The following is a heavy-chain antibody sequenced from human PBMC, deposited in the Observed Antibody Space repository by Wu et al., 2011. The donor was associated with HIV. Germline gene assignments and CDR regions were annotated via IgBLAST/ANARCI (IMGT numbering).Heavy chain of an antibody. J-gene: IGHJ4*02. CDR3: ARGSGLGSYFDY. V-gene: IGHV1-69*19. CDR2: ILXFDTA. CDR1: A. Sequence: AISWVRQAPGQGLSGWKIILXFDTANYAQKFQGRVTITADESTSTAYMELSSLRSEDTAVYYCARGSGLGSYFDYWGQGTLVPVSS. D-gene: IGHD3-10*01.